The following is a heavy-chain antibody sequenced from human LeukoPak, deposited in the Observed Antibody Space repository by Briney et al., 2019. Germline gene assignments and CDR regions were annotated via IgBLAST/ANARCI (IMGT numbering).Heavy chain of an antibody. V-gene: IGHV1-8*01. CDR3: ALSHYGDYYYYGMDV. D-gene: IGHD4-17*01. J-gene: IGHJ6*02. Sequence: ASVKVSCKASVYTFTSYDINWVRQATGQGLEWMGWMNPNSGNTGYAQKFQGRVTMTRNTSISTAYMELSSLRSEDTAVYYCALSHYGDYYYYGMDVWGQGTTVTVSS. CDR2: MNPNSGNT. CDR1: VYTFTSYD.